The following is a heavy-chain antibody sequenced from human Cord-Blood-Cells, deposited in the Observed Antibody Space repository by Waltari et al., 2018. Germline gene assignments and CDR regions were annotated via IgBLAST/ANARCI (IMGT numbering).Heavy chain of an antibody. V-gene: IGHV1-24*01. Sequence: QVQLVQSGAEVKKPGASVKVSCKVSGYTLTELSIHWVRQAPGKGLEWMGGFGRKDGETSNGKKFQGRVTMTEDTSTDTAYMELGSLRSEDTAVYYCATDPLGMLYACDIWGQGTMVTVSS. J-gene: IGHJ3*02. D-gene: IGHD2-8*01. CDR3: ATDPLGMLYACDI. CDR2: FGRKDGET. CDR1: GYTLTELS.